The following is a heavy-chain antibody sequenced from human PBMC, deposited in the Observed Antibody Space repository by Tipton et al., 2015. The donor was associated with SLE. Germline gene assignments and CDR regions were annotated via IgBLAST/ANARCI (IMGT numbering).Heavy chain of an antibody. CDR1: GLSFSTNY. V-gene: IGHV3-53*01. Sequence: SLRLSCTVSGLSFSTNYLSWVRQAPGKGLEWVSIIYSDGRTSYTDSVKGRFTISRDNSENTVYVQMNSLSPEDTAIYYCATYGVGGDGFDIWGQGTMVTVSS. D-gene: IGHD4-17*01. J-gene: IGHJ3*02. CDR3: ATYGVGGDGFDI. CDR2: IYSDGRT.